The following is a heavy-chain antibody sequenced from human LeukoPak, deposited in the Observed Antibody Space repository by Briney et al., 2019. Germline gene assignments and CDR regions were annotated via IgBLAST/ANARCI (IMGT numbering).Heavy chain of an antibody. CDR1: GFTFSSYA. D-gene: IGHD2-15*01. CDR2: ISGSGGST. J-gene: IGHJ4*02. V-gene: IGHV3-23*01. Sequence: GGSLRLSCAASGFTFSSYAMSWVRQAPGKGLEWVSAISGSGGSTYYADSVKGRFTISRDNSKNTLYLQMNSLRAEDTAVYYCANGGYCSGGSWCYFDYWGQGTLVTVSS. CDR3: ANGGYCSGGSWCYFDY.